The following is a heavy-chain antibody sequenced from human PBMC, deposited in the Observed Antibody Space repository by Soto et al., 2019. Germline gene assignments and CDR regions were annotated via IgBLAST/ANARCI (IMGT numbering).Heavy chain of an antibody. D-gene: IGHD2-21*02. CDR2: NSAYNGNT. J-gene: IGHJ3*02. CDR3: ARDTGWGDNAAFDI. V-gene: IGHV1-18*01. Sequence: ASVKVSCKASGYTFTSYGISWVRQAPGQGLEWMGWNSAYNGNTNYAQKLQGRVTMTTDTSTSTAYMELRSLRSDDTAVYYCARDTGWGDNAAFDIWGQGTMVTVSS. CDR1: GYTFTSYG.